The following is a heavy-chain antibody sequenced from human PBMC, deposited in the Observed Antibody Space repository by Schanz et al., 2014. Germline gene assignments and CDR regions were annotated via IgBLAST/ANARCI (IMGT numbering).Heavy chain of an antibody. CDR3: AKDPSYGSDWVKYLDH. V-gene: IGHV3-48*02. D-gene: IGHD1-26*01. CDR2: ISATSAKI. J-gene: IGHJ4*02. CDR1: GFDFSGHN. Sequence: EMQLVESGGGLVQPGGSLRLSCVASGFDFSGHNMNWVRQAPGKGLEWLSYISATSAKIDYADSVQGRFTISRDNAKNSLYLQMSSLRDEDTAVYYCAKDPSYGSDWVKYLDHWGQGTLVTVSS.